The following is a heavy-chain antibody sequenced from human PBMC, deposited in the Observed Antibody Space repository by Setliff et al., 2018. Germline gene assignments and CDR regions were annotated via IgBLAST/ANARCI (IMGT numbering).Heavy chain of an antibody. CDR2: VTIYNGNT. CDR3: ARVESMVRGKNILRHFDY. J-gene: IGHJ4*02. Sequence: ASVKVSCKASGYTFNNYGVAWVRQAPGQGLDWMGWVTIYNGNTKYAQNLQGRLTLSTDRSTSTVYMELGSLTTDDTAIYYCARVESMVRGKNILRHFDYWGQGTHVTVSS. CDR1: GYTFNNYG. V-gene: IGHV1-18*01. D-gene: IGHD3-10*01.